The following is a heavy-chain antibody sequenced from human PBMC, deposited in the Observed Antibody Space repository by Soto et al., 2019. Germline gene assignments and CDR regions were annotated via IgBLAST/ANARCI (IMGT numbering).Heavy chain of an antibody. D-gene: IGHD6-6*01. CDR2: IWYDGSNK. Sequence: QVQLVESGGGVVQPGRSLRLSCAASGFTFSSYGMHWVRQAPGKGLEWVAVIWYDGSNKYYADSVKGRFTISRDNSKNTLYLQMNSLRAEDTAVYYCARDRRGLSYSSSPAVGYWGQGTLVTVSS. CDR3: ARDRRGLSYSSSPAVGY. V-gene: IGHV3-33*01. J-gene: IGHJ4*02. CDR1: GFTFSSYG.